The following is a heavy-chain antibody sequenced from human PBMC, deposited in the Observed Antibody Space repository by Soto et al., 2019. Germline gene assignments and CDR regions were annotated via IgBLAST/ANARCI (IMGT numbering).Heavy chain of an antibody. V-gene: IGHV1-3*01. Sequence: GASVKVSCKTSGGTFSSYAISWVRQAPGQRLEWMGGINAINGNTNYSQKFQGRVTITRDTSASTAYMELSSLRSEDTAVYYCARGGSLYWYFDLWGRGTLVTVSS. J-gene: IGHJ2*01. CDR3: ARGGSLYWYFDL. CDR2: INAINGNT. D-gene: IGHD1-26*01. CDR1: GGTFSSYA.